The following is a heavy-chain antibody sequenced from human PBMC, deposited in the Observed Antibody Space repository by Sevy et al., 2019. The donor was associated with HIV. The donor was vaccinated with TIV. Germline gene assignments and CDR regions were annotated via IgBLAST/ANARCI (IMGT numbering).Heavy chain of an antibody. CDR1: GFTFSSYA. V-gene: IGHV3-23*01. Sequence: GSLRLSCAAPGFTFSSYAMSWVRQAPGKGLEWVSAISGSGGSTYYADSVKGRFTISRDNSKNTLYLQMNSLRAEDTAVYYCAKGRKQWLTFDYWGQGTLVTVSS. CDR2: ISGSGGST. J-gene: IGHJ4*02. CDR3: AKGRKQWLTFDY. D-gene: IGHD6-19*01.